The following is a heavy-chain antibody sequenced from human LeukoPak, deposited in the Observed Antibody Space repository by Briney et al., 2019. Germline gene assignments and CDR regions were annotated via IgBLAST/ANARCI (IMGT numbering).Heavy chain of an antibody. J-gene: IGHJ3*02. CDR2: IYYSGST. CDR1: GGSISSGDYY. V-gene: IGHV4-30-4*08. D-gene: IGHD6-13*01. CDR3: AREGPPSRFVEQQLDWQAFDI. Sequence: SETLSLTCTVSGGSISSGDYYWSWIRQPPGKGLEWIGYIYYSGSTYYNPSLKSRVTISADTSKNQFSLKLSSVTAADTAVYYCAREGPPSRFVEQQLDWQAFDIWGQGTMVTVSS.